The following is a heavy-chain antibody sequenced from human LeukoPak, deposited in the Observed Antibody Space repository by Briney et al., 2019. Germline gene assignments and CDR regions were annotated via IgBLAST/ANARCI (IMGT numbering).Heavy chain of an antibody. CDR1: GFTFSSYW. Sequence: GGPLRLSCAASGFTFSSYWMSWVRQAPGKGLEWVATIKQDGSEKDFVDSVKGRFTISRDNAKNSLYLQMNSLRAEDTALYYCARVGYYYHYWGQGTLVTVSS. CDR2: IKQDGSEK. D-gene: IGHD3-22*01. V-gene: IGHV3-7*01. CDR3: ARVGYYYHY. J-gene: IGHJ4*02.